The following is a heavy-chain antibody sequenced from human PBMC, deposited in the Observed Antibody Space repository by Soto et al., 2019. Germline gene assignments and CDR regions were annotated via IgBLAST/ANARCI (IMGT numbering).Heavy chain of an antibody. CDR2: ISYNGSNK. Sequence: GCMILAGSASGIRCSSCAMHGVRHATGKGLKGVAVISYNGSNKYYAASVKGRFTISRDNSKNTRYLQMNSLRDEDTDVYYCARDGPYDFWSGYYTGGYDAFDIWGQGTMVTV. D-gene: IGHD3-3*01. CDR3: ARDGPYDFWSGYYTGGYDAFDI. J-gene: IGHJ3*02. CDR1: GIRCSSCA. V-gene: IGHV3-30-3*01.